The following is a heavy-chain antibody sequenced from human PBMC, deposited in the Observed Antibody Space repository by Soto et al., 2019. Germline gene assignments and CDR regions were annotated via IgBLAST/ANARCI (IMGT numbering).Heavy chain of an antibody. D-gene: IGHD3-3*01. J-gene: IGHJ5*02. Sequence: SETMSLTCTVSGGSISSGDYYWSWIRQPPGKGLEWIAYIYYSGSTYYNPSLKSRVTISVDTSKNQFSLKLSYVTAADTAVYYCAIGEDYAFGSGYYSSTLGEPYFDPWGQGTLVTVSS. CDR2: IYYSGST. CDR1: GGSISSGDYY. CDR3: AIGEDYAFGSGYYSSTLGEPYFDP. V-gene: IGHV4-30-4*01.